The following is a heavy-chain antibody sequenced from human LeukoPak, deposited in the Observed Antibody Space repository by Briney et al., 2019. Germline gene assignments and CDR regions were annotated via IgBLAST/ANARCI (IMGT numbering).Heavy chain of an antibody. D-gene: IGHD3-16*01. CDR2: NNPSGGST. V-gene: IGHV1-46*01. CDR3: ARDYGRGDWFDP. CDR1: GYTFTSYY. J-gene: IGHJ5*02. Sequence: ASVKVSCKASGYTFTSYYMHWVRQAPGQGLEWMGINNPSGGSTSYAQKFQGRVTMTRDTSTSTVYMELSSLRSEDTAVYYCARDYGRGDWFDPWGQGTLVTVSS.